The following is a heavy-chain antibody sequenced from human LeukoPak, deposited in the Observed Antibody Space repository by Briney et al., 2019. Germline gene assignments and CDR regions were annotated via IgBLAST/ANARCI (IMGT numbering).Heavy chain of an antibody. CDR1: GLTFSSYA. D-gene: IGHD5-18*01. CDR2: ISYDGSNN. Sequence: GGSLRLSCAASGLTFSSYAMHWVRQAPGKGLEWVAVISYDGSNNYYANSVKGRFTISRDNSEATLYMHMNSLRAEDTVLYYCARDLHGYSYGYFDYWGQGTLVTVSS. J-gene: IGHJ4*02. CDR3: ARDLHGYSYGYFDY. V-gene: IGHV3-30-3*01.